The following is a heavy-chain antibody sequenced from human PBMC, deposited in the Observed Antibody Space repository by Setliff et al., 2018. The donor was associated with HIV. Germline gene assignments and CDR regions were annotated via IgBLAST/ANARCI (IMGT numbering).Heavy chain of an antibody. CDR1: GDSASNSRYY. CDR3: ASRIYYYDSNNFLREEGFDP. V-gene: IGHV4-39*01. J-gene: IGHJ5*02. Sequence: LSLTCTVSGDSASNSRYYWAWIRQPPGKGLEYIRSIHYDERTYYNPSLKSRVTISLDTSKNQFSLNLTSVTAADTAVYYCASRIYYYDSNNFLREEGFDPWGQGTLVTVSS. CDR2: IHYDERT. D-gene: IGHD3-22*01.